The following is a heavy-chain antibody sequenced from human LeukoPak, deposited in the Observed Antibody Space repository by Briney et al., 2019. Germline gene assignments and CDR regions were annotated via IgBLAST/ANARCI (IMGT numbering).Heavy chain of an antibody. CDR2: IYYSGST. D-gene: IGHD6-13*01. CDR1: GGSTSSYY. V-gene: IGHV4-59*08. Sequence: SETLSLTCTVSGGSTSSYYWSWIRQPPGKGLEWIGYIYYSGSTNYNPSLKSQVTISVDTSKNQFSLNLNSVTAEDTAVYFCARHGIVDSSRKYYFDYWGQGTLVTVSS. J-gene: IGHJ4*02. CDR3: ARHGIVDSSRKYYFDY.